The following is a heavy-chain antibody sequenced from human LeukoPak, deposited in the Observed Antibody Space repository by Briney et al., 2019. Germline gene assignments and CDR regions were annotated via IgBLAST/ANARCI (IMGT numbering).Heavy chain of an antibody. Sequence: GGSLRLSCAASGFTFSSYSMNWVRQAPGKGLEWVSYISSSSSTIYYADSVKGRFTISRDNAKNSLYLQMNSLRDEDTAVYYCAGQGPLSNYYYYGMDVWGQGTTVTASS. CDR1: GFTFSSYS. CDR3: AGQGPLSNYYYYGMDV. V-gene: IGHV3-48*02. CDR2: ISSSSSTI. J-gene: IGHJ6*02. D-gene: IGHD2/OR15-2a*01.